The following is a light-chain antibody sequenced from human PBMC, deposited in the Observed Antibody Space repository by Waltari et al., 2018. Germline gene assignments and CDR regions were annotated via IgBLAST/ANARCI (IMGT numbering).Light chain of an antibody. CDR1: SSDVGGYNY. CDR3: SSYTSSNTPV. CDR2: DVS. V-gene: IGLV2-14*03. J-gene: IGLJ2*01. Sequence: QSALTQPASVSGSPGQSITISCTGTSSDVGGYNYVSWYQQHPGKAPKLMIYDVSNRPSGVFNRFSGSKSGNTASRTISGLQAEDEADYYCSSYTSSNTPVFGGGTKLTVL.